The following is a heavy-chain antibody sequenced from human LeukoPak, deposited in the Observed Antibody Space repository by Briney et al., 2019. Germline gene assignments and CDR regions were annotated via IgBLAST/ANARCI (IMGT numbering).Heavy chain of an antibody. CDR1: GGSISSNSYY. Sequence: SETLSLTCAVSGGSISSNSYYWGWIRQPPGKGLEWIGEINHSGSTNYNPSLKSRATISVDTSKNQFSLKLSSVTAADTAVYYCARDRQGWLVQGGVGYYYYMDVWGKGTTVTVSS. J-gene: IGHJ6*03. V-gene: IGHV4-39*07. D-gene: IGHD6-19*01. CDR3: ARDRQGWLVQGGVGYYYYMDV. CDR2: INHSGST.